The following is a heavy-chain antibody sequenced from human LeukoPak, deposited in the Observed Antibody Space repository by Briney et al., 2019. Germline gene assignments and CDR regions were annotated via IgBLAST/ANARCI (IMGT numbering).Heavy chain of an antibody. J-gene: IGHJ4*02. CDR1: GFTFSSYG. D-gene: IGHD2-2*01. Sequence: GALRLSCAASGFTFSSYGMHWVRQAPGKGLEWVAVIWYDGSNKYYADSVKGRFTISRDNSKNTLYLQMNSLRAEDTAVYYCARDHLPGYQLLCLDYWGQGTLVTVSS. V-gene: IGHV3-33*01. CDR2: IWYDGSNK. CDR3: ARDHLPGYQLLCLDY.